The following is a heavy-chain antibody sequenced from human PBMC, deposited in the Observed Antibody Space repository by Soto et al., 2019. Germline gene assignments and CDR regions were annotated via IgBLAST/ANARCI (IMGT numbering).Heavy chain of an antibody. CDR1: GGSISSGGYS. D-gene: IGHD2-21*01. CDR2: IYHSGST. CDR3: AGVRGPYCGGECYPPTPNWFDP. Sequence: QLQLQESGSGLVKPSQTLSLTCAVSGGSISSGGYSWSWIRQPPGKGLEWIGDIYHSGSTYYNPSLTGRVTISVDRSKNQFSLKLSSVTAADSAVYYCAGVRGPYCGGECYPPTPNWFDPWGQGTLVTVSS. V-gene: IGHV4-30-2*01. J-gene: IGHJ5*02.